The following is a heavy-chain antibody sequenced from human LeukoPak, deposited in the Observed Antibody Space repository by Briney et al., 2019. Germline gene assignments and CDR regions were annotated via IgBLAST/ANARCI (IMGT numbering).Heavy chain of an antibody. D-gene: IGHD2-2*01. CDR1: GFTVSSNY. CDR2: IYSGGST. V-gene: IGHV3-66*02. J-gene: IGHJ4*02. Sequence: AGSLRLSCAASGFTVSSNYMSWVRQAPGKGLEWISVIYSGGSTYYADSVKGRFTISRDNSKNTLYLQMNSLRAEDTAVYYCAREHQLLYLDYWGQGTLVTVSS. CDR3: AREHQLLYLDY.